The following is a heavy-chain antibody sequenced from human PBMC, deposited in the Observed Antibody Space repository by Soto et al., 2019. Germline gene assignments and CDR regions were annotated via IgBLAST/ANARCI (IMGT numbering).Heavy chain of an antibody. J-gene: IGHJ6*02. D-gene: IGHD3-3*01. CDR2: ISYDGSNK. Sequence: QVQLVESGGGVVQPGRSLRLSCAASGFTFSSYAMHWVRQAPGKGLEWVAVISYDGSNKYYADSVKGRFTIPRDNFKNPLYLQMSSLRAEDTAVYYCARDGIRFAWAYGMDVWGQGTTVTVSS. V-gene: IGHV3-30-3*01. CDR3: ARDGIRFAWAYGMDV. CDR1: GFTFSSYA.